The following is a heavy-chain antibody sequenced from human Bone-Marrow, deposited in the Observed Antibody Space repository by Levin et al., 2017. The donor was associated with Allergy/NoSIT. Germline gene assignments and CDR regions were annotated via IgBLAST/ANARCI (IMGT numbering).Heavy chain of an antibody. CDR1: GFTFSDYY. CDR3: ARGGRPLRPIDF. D-gene: IGHD1-26*01. CDR2: ISSSGSTK. J-gene: IGHJ4*02. V-gene: IGHV3-11*01. Sequence: LSLTCAASGFTFSDYYMSWIRQAPGKGLEWISYISSSGSTKYYADSMKGRFTISRDNAKNSLYLQSNSLRAEDTAAYYCARGGRPLRPIDFWGQGTLVTVSS.